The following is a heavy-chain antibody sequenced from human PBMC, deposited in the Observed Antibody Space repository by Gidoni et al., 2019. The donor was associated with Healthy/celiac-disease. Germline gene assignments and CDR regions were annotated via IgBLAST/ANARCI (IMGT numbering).Heavy chain of an antibody. J-gene: IGHJ4*02. Sequence: EVQLVESGGGVVKPGGFMSLFCAASGFILSSYSMSWVRQAPGKGLEGVSSIGRSGSSIYYADSVKGRFTISRDNSKNSLYLQMNSLRAKDTAVYYCARDECGIGGVGNLFDYWGQGTLVTVSS. D-gene: IGHD2-8*02. V-gene: IGHV3-21*01. CDR1: GFILSSYS. CDR2: IGRSGSSI. CDR3: ARDECGIGGVGNLFDY.